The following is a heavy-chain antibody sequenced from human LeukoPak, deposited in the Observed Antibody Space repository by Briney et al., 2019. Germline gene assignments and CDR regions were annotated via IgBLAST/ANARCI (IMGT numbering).Heavy chain of an antibody. J-gene: IGHJ3*02. CDR2: IKEDGSEK. CDR1: GFTFSSYW. CDR3: TRYFWSGPRDAFDI. V-gene: IGHV3-7*01. D-gene: IGHD3-3*01. Sequence: PGGSLRLSCAASGFTFSSYWMSWVRQAPGKRLEWVANIKEDGSEKYYVDSVKGRFTISRDNAKNSLYLQMNSLRAEDTAMYYCTRYFWSGPRDAFDIWGQGTMVTVSS.